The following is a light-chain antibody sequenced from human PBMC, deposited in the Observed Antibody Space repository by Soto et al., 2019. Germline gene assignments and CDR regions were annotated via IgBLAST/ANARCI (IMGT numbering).Light chain of an antibody. CDR2: EVS. CDR1: SSDVGFYNY. Sequence: QSVLTQPASVSGSPGQSIAISCTGSSSDVGFYNYVSWYQQHPGEVPKLIIFEVSNRPSGVCNRFSGSKSGNTASLTISGLQAEDEAAYYCSSYTTSSTRVFGTGTKLTVL. V-gene: IGLV2-14*01. J-gene: IGLJ1*01. CDR3: SSYTTSSTRV.